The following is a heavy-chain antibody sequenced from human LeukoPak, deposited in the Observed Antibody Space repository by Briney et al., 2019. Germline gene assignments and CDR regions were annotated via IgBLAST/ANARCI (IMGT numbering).Heavy chain of an antibody. CDR2: ISNSGAYI. CDR3: ASIWGSPDAFDV. V-gene: IGHV3-21*01. CDR1: GFTFSSYG. J-gene: IGHJ3*01. Sequence: GGSLKLSCAASGFTFSSYGLDWVRQAPGRGLEWVASISNSGAYIRYADSVKGRFTISRDNADKSLHLQMDSLRGDDTAVYYCASIWGSPDAFDVWGQGTMVIVSS. D-gene: IGHD7-27*01.